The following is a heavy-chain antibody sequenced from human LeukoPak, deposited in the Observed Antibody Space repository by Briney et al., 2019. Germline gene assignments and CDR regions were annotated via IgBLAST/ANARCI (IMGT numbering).Heavy chain of an antibody. CDR3: ARAFDK. J-gene: IGHJ4*02. V-gene: IGHV4-39*01. CDR1: GGSISSSSYY. CDR2: FFYGGTT. Sequence: SETLSLTCTVSGGSISSSSYYWGWIRQPPGKGLEWIGSFFYGGTTYYNPSLNGRATVSLGTSKNQFFLKMTSVTVADTAVYYCARAFDKWGQGILVTVSS.